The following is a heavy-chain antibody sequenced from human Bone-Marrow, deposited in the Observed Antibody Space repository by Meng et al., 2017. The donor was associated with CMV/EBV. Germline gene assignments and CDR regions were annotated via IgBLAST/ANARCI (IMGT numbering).Heavy chain of an antibody. CDR1: YS. Sequence: YSWSSIRQYSVQWLQWIAELNHGGITNYNPTLKSRITISVYTAKNQFSRKLRFVTAAEAAVFFCAQGTGSYDYVWGPCSPDWYFGLWGRGTLVTVSS. J-gene: IGHJ2*01. CDR3: AQGTGSYDYVWGPCSPDWYFGL. V-gene: IGHV4-34*01. D-gene: IGHD3-16*01. CDR2: LNHGGIT.